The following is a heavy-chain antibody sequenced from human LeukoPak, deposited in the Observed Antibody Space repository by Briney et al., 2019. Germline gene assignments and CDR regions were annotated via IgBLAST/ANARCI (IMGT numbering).Heavy chain of an antibody. Sequence: SSETLSLTCAVYGGSFSGYYWSWIRQPPGKGLEWIGEINHSGSTNYNPSLKSRVTISVDTSKNQFSLRLSSVTAADTAVYYCARVGGYCSSISCYRGGLNWFDPWGQGTLVTVSS. D-gene: IGHD2-2*02. J-gene: IGHJ5*02. V-gene: IGHV4-34*01. CDR1: GGSFSGYY. CDR3: ARVGGYCSSISCYRGGLNWFDP. CDR2: INHSGST.